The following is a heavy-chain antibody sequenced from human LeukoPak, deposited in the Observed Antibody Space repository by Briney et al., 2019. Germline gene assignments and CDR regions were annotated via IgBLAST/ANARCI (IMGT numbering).Heavy chain of an antibody. CDR2: INPNTGGT. CDR1: GYTFTGQD. J-gene: IGHJ4*02. V-gene: IGHV1-2*02. CDR3: ASYPRYMSSPPFDY. Sequence: GASVKVSCKASGYTFTGQDTHWVRQAPGQGLEWMGWINPNTGGTNYAQKFQGRVTMTRDTTISTAYMELNWLTSDDTAVYYCASYPRYMSSPPFDYWGQGTLVTVSS. D-gene: IGHD5-12*01.